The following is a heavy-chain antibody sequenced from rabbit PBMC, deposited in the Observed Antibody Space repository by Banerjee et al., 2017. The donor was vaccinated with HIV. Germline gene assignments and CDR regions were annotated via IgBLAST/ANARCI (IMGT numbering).Heavy chain of an antibody. Sequence: QSLEESGGDLVKPGASLTLTCTASGFSFSSGYDMCWVRQAPGKGLEWIACIDGGGTDNTWYANWAKGRFTISKTSSTTVTLQMTSLTVADTATYFCARDRDGDAGYGSLALWGQGTLVTVS. CDR2: IDGGGTDNT. CDR3: ARDRDGDAGYGSLAL. V-gene: IGHV1S40*01. D-gene: IGHD7-1*01. CDR1: GFSFSSGYD. J-gene: IGHJ3*01.